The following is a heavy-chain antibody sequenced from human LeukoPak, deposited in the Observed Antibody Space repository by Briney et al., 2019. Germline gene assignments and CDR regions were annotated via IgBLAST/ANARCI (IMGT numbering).Heavy chain of an antibody. Sequence: PGGSLRLSCAASRFSFSNHSMNWVRQAPGKGLEWVSYISNSGSVKYYAASVKGRFTISRDNGKNSLYLQMNSLRAEDTAVYYCARMSGSRLPGNWGQGTLVTVSS. D-gene: IGHD3-3*01. J-gene: IGHJ4*02. CDR3: ARMSGSRLPGN. V-gene: IGHV3-48*01. CDR2: ISNSGSVK. CDR1: RFSFSNHS.